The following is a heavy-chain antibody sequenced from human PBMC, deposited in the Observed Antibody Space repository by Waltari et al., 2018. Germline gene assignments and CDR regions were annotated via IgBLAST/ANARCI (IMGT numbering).Heavy chain of an antibody. CDR3: ARGGGRGGSFSFHMDV. J-gene: IGHJ6*03. CDR1: GGTFGSYA. D-gene: IGHD3-10*01. Sequence: QVQLVQSGAEVKKPGSSVKGSCKASGGTFGSYAISWVRQAPGQGLEWRGGIILMFGRTNYPQKFQDRVKITADESPSIAYMELSGLRFEDTAVYFCARGGGRGGSFSFHMDVWGKGTTVTISS. V-gene: IGHV1-69*12. CDR2: IILMFGRT.